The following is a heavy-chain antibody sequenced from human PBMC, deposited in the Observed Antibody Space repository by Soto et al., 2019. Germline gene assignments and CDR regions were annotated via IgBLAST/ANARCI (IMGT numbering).Heavy chain of an antibody. CDR1: GFTFT. Sequence: QVQLVESGGGVVQPGRSLRLSCAASGFTFTMHWVRQAPGKGLEWVAVISYDGSNKYYADSVKGRFTISRDNSQNTLYLQMNSLRAEDTAVYYCAREGGSYNYFDYWGQGTLVTVSS. V-gene: IGHV3-30-3*01. CDR3: AREGGSYNYFDY. CDR2: ISYDGSNK. D-gene: IGHD1-26*01. J-gene: IGHJ4*02.